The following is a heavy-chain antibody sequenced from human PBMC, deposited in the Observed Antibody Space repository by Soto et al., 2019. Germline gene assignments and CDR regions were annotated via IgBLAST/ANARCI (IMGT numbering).Heavy chain of an antibody. CDR1: GFTFSSYA. V-gene: IGHV3-23*01. D-gene: IGHD6-13*01. J-gene: IGHJ4*02. CDR2: ISGSGGST. CDR3: AKDTKPKSSSWLQRGYFDY. Sequence: GGSLRLSCAASGFTFSSYAMSWVRQAPGKGLEWVSAISGSGGSTYYADSVKGRFTISRDNSKNTLYLQMNSLRAEDTAVYYCAKDTKPKSSSWLQRGYFDYWGQGTLVTVSS.